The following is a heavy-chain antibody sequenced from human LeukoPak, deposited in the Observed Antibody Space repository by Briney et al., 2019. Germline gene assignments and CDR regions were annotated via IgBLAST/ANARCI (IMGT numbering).Heavy chain of an antibody. J-gene: IGHJ4*02. V-gene: IGHV4-34*01. CDR2: INHSGST. D-gene: IGHD3-3*01. CDR3: ARGRPTYDFWSGYYADF. Sequence: SETLSLTCAVYGGPFSGYYWSWIRQPPGKGLEWIGEINHSGSTNYNPSLKSRVTISVDTSKKQFSLRLDSVTAADTAVYYCARGRPTYDFWSGYYADFWGQGTLVTVSS. CDR1: GGPFSGYY.